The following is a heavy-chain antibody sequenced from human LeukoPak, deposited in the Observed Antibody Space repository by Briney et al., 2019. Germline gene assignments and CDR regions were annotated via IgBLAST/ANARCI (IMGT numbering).Heavy chain of an antibody. V-gene: IGHV4-59*01. J-gene: IGHJ4*02. CDR3: ARATMVAGYYYFDY. Sequence: SETLSLTCTISGGSISNYYWSWIRQPPGKGLEWIGYMYYSGSTNYNPSLKSRVPISVDTSKNQFSLKLSSVTAADTAVYYCARATMVAGYYYFDYWGQGTLVTVSS. D-gene: IGHD1-26*01. CDR2: MYYSGST. CDR1: GGSISNYY.